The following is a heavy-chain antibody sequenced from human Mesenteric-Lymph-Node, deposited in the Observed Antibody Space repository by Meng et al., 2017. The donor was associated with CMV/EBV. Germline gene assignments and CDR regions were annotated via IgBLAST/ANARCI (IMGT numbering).Heavy chain of an antibody. J-gene: IGHJ5*01. Sequence: ASVKVSCKASGYTFSSHYMRLVRQAPGQGLEWMGWINTNSGGTNYAQNFQGRVTLTRDTSISTVYMEMTSLRSDDTAVYYCARGTGSSWFDSWGQGSLVTVSS. CDR2: INTNSGGT. CDR1: GYTFSSHY. D-gene: IGHD1-1*01. V-gene: IGHV1-2*02. CDR3: ARGTGSSWFDS.